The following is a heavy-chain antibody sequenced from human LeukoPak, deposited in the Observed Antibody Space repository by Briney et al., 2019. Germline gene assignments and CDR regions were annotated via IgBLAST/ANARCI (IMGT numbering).Heavy chain of an antibody. V-gene: IGHV4-38-2*02. CDR3: AAIRFLEWTTFDY. Sequence: SETLSLTCTVSGYSISSGYYWGWIRQPPGKGLEWIGSFYHSGSTYYNPSLKSRVTISVDTSKNQFSLKLSSVTAADTAVYYCAAIRFLEWTTFDYWGQGTLVTVSS. J-gene: IGHJ4*02. D-gene: IGHD3-3*01. CDR2: FYHSGST. CDR1: GYSISSGYY.